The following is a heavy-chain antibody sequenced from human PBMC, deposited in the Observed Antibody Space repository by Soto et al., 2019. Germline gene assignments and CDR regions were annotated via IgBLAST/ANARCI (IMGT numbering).Heavy chain of an antibody. CDR1: GFTFDDYA. V-gene: IGHV3-9*01. D-gene: IGHD6-13*01. CDR2: INWNSGSI. J-gene: IGHJ1*01. Sequence: PGGSLRLSCAASGFTFDDYAMHWVRQVPGKGLEWVSGINWNSGSIGYGGSVKGRFAISRDNAKNSLHLQMNSLRAEDTAFYYCVKDESINWYSGHFRHWGQGTLVTAPQ. CDR3: VKDESINWYSGHFRH.